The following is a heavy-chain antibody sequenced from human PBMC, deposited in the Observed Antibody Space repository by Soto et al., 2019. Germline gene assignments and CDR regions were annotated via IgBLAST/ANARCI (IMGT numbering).Heavy chain of an antibody. V-gene: IGHV3-13*01. CDR1: GFTFSTYD. J-gene: IGHJ4*02. CDR3: ARDAGRGSAGVHELDY. CDR2: IGLVGNT. Sequence: EVQLVESGGGLVRPGGSLRLSCAASGFTFSTYDMHWVRQATGKGLEWVSAIGLVGNTYYPDSVKGRFTISREDAKNSLYLQMNSLTAGDTAVYYCARDAGRGSAGVHELDYWGQGTLVTVSS. D-gene: IGHD6-13*01.